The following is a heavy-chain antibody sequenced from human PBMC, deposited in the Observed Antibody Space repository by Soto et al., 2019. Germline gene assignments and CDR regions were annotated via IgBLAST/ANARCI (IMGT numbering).Heavy chain of an antibody. CDR3: ARREHCSSTSCYGYYYYYMDV. CDR1: GFTFSSYW. CDR2: INSDGSST. D-gene: IGHD2-2*01. Sequence: EVQLVESGGGLVQPGGSLRLSCAASGFTFSSYWMHWVRQAPGKGLVWVSRINSDGSSTSYADSVKGRFTISRDNAKNTLYLQMISLRAEDTAVYYCARREHCSSTSCYGYYYYYMDVWGKGTTVTVSS. V-gene: IGHV3-74*01. J-gene: IGHJ6*03.